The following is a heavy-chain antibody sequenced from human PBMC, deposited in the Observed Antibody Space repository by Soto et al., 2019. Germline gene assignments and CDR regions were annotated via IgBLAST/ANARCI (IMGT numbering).Heavy chain of an antibody. D-gene: IGHD3-10*01. J-gene: IGHJ6*02. CDR1: GYTFTNFG. CDR2: IIPFHGKA. Sequence: ASVKVSCKASGYTFTNFGISWVRQAPGQGLEWMGWIIPFHGKANYAQNFQGRVTITADKSTSTAYMELSSLRSEDTAVYYCARDYYGSGSYYKNYYYGMDVWGQGTTVTVSS. V-gene: IGHV1-69*10. CDR3: ARDYYGSGSYYKNYYYGMDV.